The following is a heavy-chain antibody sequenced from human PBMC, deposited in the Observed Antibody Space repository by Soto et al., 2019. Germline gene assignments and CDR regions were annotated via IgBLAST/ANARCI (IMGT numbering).Heavy chain of an antibody. D-gene: IGHD6-6*01. Sequence: ASVKVSCKASGYTFTSYYMHWVRQAPGQGLEWMGIINPSGGSTSYAQKFQGRVTMTRDTSTSTVYMELSSLRSEDTAVYYCARGKGAIAARHFDWFDPWGQGTLVTVSS. CDR2: INPSGGST. CDR1: GYTFTSYY. V-gene: IGHV1-46*01. J-gene: IGHJ5*02. CDR3: ARGKGAIAARHFDWFDP.